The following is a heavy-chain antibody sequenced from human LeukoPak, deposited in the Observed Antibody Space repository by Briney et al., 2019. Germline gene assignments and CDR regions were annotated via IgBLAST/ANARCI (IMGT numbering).Heavy chain of an antibody. CDR3: AGAWQQLVKDAFDI. CDR2: IIPIFGTA. V-gene: IGHV1-69*01. J-gene: IGHJ3*02. D-gene: IGHD6-13*01. CDR1: GGTFSSYA. Sequence: GSSVKVSCKASGGTFSSYAISWVRQAPGQGLEWMGGIIPIFGTANYAQKFQGRVTITADESTSTAYMELSSLRSEDTAVYYCAGAWQQLVKDAFDIWGQGTMVTVSS.